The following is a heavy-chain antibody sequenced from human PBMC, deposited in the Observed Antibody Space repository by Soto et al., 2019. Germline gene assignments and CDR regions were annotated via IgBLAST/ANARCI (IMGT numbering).Heavy chain of an antibody. V-gene: IGHV1-69*13. CDR3: ARASYYYDSSGYYGDFDY. CDR1: LGTLRSYA. J-gene: IGHJ4*02. CDR2: IIPIFGTA. Sequence: SGRVSCKTSLGTLRSYAISWVRQAPGQGLEWMGGIIPIFGTANYAQKFQGRVTITADESTSTAYMELSSLRSEDTAVYYCARASYYYDSSGYYGDFDYWGQGTLVTVSS. D-gene: IGHD3-22*01.